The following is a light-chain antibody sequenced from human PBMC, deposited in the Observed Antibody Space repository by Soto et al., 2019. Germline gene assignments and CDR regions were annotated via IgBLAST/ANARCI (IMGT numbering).Light chain of an antibody. CDR2: GAS. J-gene: IGKJ1*01. V-gene: IGKV3-20*01. Sequence: EIVLTQSPGTLSLSPGERATLSCRASQSVSGSSLAWYQQRSGQAPRLLIYGASTRATGIPDRFSGSGSGTDFTLTISRLEPEDFAVYYCQQYGSSPWTFGQGTKVDIK. CDR1: QSVSGSS. CDR3: QQYGSSPWT.